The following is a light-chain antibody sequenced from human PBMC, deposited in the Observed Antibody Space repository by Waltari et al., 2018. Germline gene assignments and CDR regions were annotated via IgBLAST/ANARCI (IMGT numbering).Light chain of an antibody. Sequence: EIVLTQSPGTLSLSPGERATLSCRASQSVTSISLSWYPQKPGQAPRLLIYGASNRATCIPDRFSGSGSVTGFNLTMSRQEPEGSAVYYCQQYEGRVLTFGGGTKE. J-gene: IGKJ4*02. CDR1: QSVTSIS. CDR2: GAS. CDR3: QQYEGRVLT. V-gene: IGKV3-20*01.